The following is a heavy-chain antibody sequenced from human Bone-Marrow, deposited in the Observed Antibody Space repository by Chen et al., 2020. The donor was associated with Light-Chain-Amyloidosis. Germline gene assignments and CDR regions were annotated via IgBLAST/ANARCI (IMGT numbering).Heavy chain of an antibody. D-gene: IGHD2-8*02. V-gene: IGHV4-61*02. CDR2: IYTSGNT. CDR3: TRAGVNGTGYFSPFDH. J-gene: IGHJ4*02. Sequence: GSGPGLVKPSQTLSLTCSVSGASMTNGSHYWSWIRLPAGKGLEWIGRIYTSGNTNYSPSLKSRVTISVDTSKNQFSLKLNSVNAADTAVYYSTRAGVNGTGYFSPFDHWGQGYLVTVSS. CDR1: GASMTNGSHY.